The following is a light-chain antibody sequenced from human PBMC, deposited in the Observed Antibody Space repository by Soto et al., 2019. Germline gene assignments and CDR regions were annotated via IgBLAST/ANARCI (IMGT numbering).Light chain of an antibody. J-gene: IGKJ4*01. V-gene: IGKV3-11*01. CDR1: QSVSSY. CDR2: DAS. Sequence: EIVLTQSPATLSLSPGERATLSCRASQSVSSYLAWYQHKPGQAPRLLIHDASNRATGISARFSGGGSGTDFTLTISSLEPEDFAVFYSQPPRDRPITFPGRT. CDR3: QPPRDRPIT.